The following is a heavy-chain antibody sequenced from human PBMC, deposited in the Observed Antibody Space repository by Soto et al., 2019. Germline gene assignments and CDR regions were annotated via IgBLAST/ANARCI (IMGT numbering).Heavy chain of an antibody. CDR3: ARNTVGTLGGDYFDY. CDR2: ISAYNGNT. V-gene: IGHV1-18*01. D-gene: IGHD3-16*01. CDR1: GYTFTSYG. Sequence: ASVKVSCKASGYTFTSYGISWVRQAPGQGLEWMGWISAYNGNTNYAQKLQGRVTMTTDTSTSTAYMELRSLRSDDTAVYYCARNTVGTLGGDYFDYWGQGTLVTVSS. J-gene: IGHJ4*02.